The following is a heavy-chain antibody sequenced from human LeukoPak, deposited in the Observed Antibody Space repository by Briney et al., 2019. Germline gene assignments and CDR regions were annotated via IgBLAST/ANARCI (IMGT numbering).Heavy chain of an antibody. CDR1: GYTFTGYY. Sequence: GASVKVSCKASGYTFTGYYMHWVRQAPGQGLEWMGWINPNSGGTNYAQKFQGRVTMTRDTSISTAYMELSRLRSDDTAVYYCNIPYSYCSGGSCYDDYWGQGTLVTVSS. J-gene: IGHJ4*02. CDR2: INPNSGGT. V-gene: IGHV1-2*02. D-gene: IGHD2-15*01. CDR3: NIPYSYCSGGSCYDDY.